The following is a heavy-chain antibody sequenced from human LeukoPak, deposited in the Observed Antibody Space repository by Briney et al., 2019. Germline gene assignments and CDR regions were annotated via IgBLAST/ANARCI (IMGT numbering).Heavy chain of an antibody. Sequence: GGSLRLSCAASGFTFSSYSMNWVRQAPGKGLEWVSSISSSSSYIYYADSVKGRFTISRDNAKNSLYLQMNSLRAEDTAVYYCARDRIAAAGIYWFDPWGQGTLVTVSS. V-gene: IGHV3-21*01. CDR1: GFTFSSYS. J-gene: IGHJ5*02. CDR2: ISSSSSYI. D-gene: IGHD6-13*01. CDR3: ARDRIAAAGIYWFDP.